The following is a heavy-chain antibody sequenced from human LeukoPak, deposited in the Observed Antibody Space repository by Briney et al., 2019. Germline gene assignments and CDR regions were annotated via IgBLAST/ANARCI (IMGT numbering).Heavy chain of an antibody. CDR2: ISWNSGSI. V-gene: IGHV3-9*01. D-gene: IGHD5-18*01. Sequence: GGSLRLSCAASGFTFDDYAMHWVRQAPGKGLEWVSGISWNSGSIGYADSVKGRFTISRDNAKNSLYLQTNSLRAEDTALYYCAKDEGYSYGPFDYWGQGTLVTVSS. CDR3: AKDEGYSYGPFDY. J-gene: IGHJ4*02. CDR1: GFTFDDYA.